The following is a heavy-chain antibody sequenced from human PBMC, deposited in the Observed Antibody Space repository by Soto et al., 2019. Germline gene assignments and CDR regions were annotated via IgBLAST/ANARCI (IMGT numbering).Heavy chain of an antibody. CDR1: GYTFTSYG. Sequence: GASVKVSCKASGYTFTSYGISWVRQAPGQGLEWMGWISAYNGNTNYAQKLQGRVTMTTDTSTSTAYMELRSLRSDDTAVYYCARGRGKYSSSWPPRYFDYWGQGTLVTSPQ. J-gene: IGHJ4*02. D-gene: IGHD6-13*01. CDR2: ISAYNGNT. CDR3: ARGRGKYSSSWPPRYFDY. V-gene: IGHV1-18*01.